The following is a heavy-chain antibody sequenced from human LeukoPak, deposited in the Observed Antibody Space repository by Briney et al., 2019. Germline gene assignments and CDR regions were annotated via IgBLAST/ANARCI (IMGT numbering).Heavy chain of an antibody. D-gene: IGHD2-2*01. J-gene: IGHJ4*02. V-gene: IGHV3-23*01. CDR2: ISGSGGST. Sequence: GGSLRLSCAASGFTFSIYAMSWVRQAPGKGLEWVSAISGSGGSTYYADSVKGRFTISRDNSKNTLYLQMNSLRAEDTAVYYCAKDKSVVPASHDYWGQGTLVTVSS. CDR3: AKDKSVVPASHDY. CDR1: GFTFSIYA.